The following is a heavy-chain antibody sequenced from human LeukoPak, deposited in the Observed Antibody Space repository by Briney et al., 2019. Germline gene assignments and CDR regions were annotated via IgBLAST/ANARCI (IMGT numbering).Heavy chain of an antibody. J-gene: IGHJ3*02. CDR3: ARVNPGPYSGSPSAFDI. Sequence: PGGSLRLSCAASGFSFSDYYMSWLRQAPGKGLQWVSYIGSSGNTIFYADSVKGRFSISRDNAINSLSLQMSSLRAEDTAVYYCARVNPGPYSGSPSAFDIWGQGTMVTVSS. CDR1: GFSFSDYY. CDR2: IGSSGNTI. D-gene: IGHD1-26*01. V-gene: IGHV3-11*01.